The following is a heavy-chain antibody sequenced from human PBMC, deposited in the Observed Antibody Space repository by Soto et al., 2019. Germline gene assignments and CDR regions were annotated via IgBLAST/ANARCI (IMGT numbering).Heavy chain of an antibody. CDR2: IKSKTAGGTT. V-gene: IGHV3-15*01. J-gene: IGHJ5*02. CDR3: TSVSYDH. Sequence: EVQLVESGGDLVEPGGSLRLSCAASGFTFTNAWMSWVRQAPGKGLEWVGRIKSKTAGGTTDYAAPVQGSSTISRDESRSTLYLQMNSQKTEDTAVYYCTSVSYDHWGQGTLVTVSS. CDR1: GFTFTNAW.